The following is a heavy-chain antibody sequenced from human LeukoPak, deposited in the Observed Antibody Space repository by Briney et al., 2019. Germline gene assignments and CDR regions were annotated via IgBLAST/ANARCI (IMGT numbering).Heavy chain of an antibody. J-gene: IGHJ4*02. D-gene: IGHD6-13*01. CDR1: GFTFSSYA. CDR2: ISSNGGST. CDR3: ARVGFGAAAGPFTYFDY. Sequence: PGGSLRLSCAASGFTFSSYAMHWVRQAPGKGLEYVSAISSNGGSTYYANSVKGRFTISRDNSKNTLYLQMGSLRAEDMAVYYCARVGFGAAAGPFTYFDYWGQGTLVTVSS. V-gene: IGHV3-64*01.